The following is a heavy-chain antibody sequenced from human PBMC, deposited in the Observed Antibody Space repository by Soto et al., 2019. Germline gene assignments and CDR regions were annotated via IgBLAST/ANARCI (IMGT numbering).Heavy chain of an antibody. CDR3: SRRAPEGFDP. Sequence: PSETLSLTCGVSGGSFGSSAYYWGWIRQAPGKGLEWIGSINYSGSTYYNPSLTSRVTISVDTSRNQFSLKLSSVTAADTALYYCSRRAPEGFDPWGQGTLVTVPS. CDR1: GGSFGSSAYY. V-gene: IGHV4-39*01. CDR2: INYSGST. J-gene: IGHJ5*02.